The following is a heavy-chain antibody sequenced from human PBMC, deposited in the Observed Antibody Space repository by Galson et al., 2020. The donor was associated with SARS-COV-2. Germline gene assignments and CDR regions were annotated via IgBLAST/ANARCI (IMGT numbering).Heavy chain of an antibody. V-gene: IGHV3-15*01. J-gene: IGHJ3*02. CDR1: GFTVSSNY. Sequence: GESLKISCAASGFTVSSNYMSWVRQAPGKGLEWVGRIKSKTDGGTTDYAAPVKGRFTISRDDSKNTLYLQMNSLKTEDTAVYYCTTGTNYYDSSGYSNDAFDIWGQGTMVTVSS. D-gene: IGHD3-22*01. CDR2: IKSKTDGGTT. CDR3: TTGTNYYDSSGYSNDAFDI.